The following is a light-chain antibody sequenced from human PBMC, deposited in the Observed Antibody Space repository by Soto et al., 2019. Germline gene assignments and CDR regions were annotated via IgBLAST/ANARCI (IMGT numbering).Light chain of an antibody. Sequence: DIQMTQSPSFVSASVGDRVTITCRASQSVSNWLAWYQQRPGKAPKLLIHSASTLRSGVAARFSGSGSGTEFTLTIASLQPEDDATYYCQQASYFPFTFGPGTKVAI. V-gene: IGKV1-12*01. CDR3: QQASYFPFT. CDR2: SAS. J-gene: IGKJ3*01. CDR1: QSVSNW.